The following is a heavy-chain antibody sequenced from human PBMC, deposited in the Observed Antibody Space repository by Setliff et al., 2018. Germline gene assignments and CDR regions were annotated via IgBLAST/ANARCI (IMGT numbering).Heavy chain of an antibody. D-gene: IGHD4-4*01. Sequence: SETLSLTCTVSGGPISSYYWSWIRQPPGKGLEWIGYIYYSGSTNYNPSLKSRVTISVDTSKNQFSLKLSSVTAADTAVYYCARGTMTTVTTWGQGTTVTVSS. CDR3: ARGTMTTVTT. CDR2: IYYSGST. CDR1: GGPISSYY. V-gene: IGHV4-59*01. J-gene: IGHJ6*02.